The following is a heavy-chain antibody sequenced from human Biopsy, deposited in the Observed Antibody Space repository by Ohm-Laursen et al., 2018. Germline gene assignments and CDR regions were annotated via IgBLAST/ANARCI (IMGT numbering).Heavy chain of an antibody. CDR1: GVSINGGRYY. D-gene: IGHD6-13*01. CDR3: ARVGRAAPFDS. CDR2: IFYSANT. V-gene: IGHV4-30-4*02. J-gene: IGHJ4*02. Sequence: SDTLSLTCTVSGVSINGGRYYWNWIRHPPGKGLEWIGNIFYSANTYYNPSLKSRVSISVDTSKNQFSLRLTSVTAADTAVYYCARVGRAAPFDSWGQGTLVTVSS.